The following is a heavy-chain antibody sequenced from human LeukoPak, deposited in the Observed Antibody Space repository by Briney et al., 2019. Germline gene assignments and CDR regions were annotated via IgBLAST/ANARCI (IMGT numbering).Heavy chain of an antibody. Sequence: KPSETLSLTCTVFGSSINNVYSWGWIRQPPGKGLEWIGSIYHNGNTYYNSSLKSRVTISVHTSENQFSLKLSSVTAADTAVYYCASYKTYYDSSGNPFDYWGQGTLVTVSS. CDR3: ASYKTYYDSSGNPFDY. V-gene: IGHV4-38-2*02. CDR1: GSSINNVYS. CDR2: IYHNGNT. J-gene: IGHJ4*02. D-gene: IGHD3-22*01.